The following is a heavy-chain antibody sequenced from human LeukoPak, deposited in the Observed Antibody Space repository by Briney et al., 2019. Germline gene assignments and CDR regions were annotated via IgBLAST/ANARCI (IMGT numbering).Heavy chain of an antibody. CDR3: ARERNFYYFDY. Sequence: GGSLRLSCAASGFSFSRYWMTWVRQAPGKGLEWVANIKEDGTKTYYVDSVKGRFTVSRDNAQNSLFLELNSLRGEDTAVYYCARERNFYYFDYWGQGALVTVSS. D-gene: IGHD3-3*01. CDR2: IKEDGTKT. V-gene: IGHV3-7*01. J-gene: IGHJ4*02. CDR1: GFSFSRYW.